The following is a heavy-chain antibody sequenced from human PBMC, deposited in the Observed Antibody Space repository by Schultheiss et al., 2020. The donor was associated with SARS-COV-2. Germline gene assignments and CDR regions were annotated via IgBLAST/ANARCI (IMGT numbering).Heavy chain of an antibody. CDR3: AGGGIVGATSDAFDI. CDR1: GYTFSSYG. V-gene: IGHV1-18*01. Sequence: ASVKVSCKASGYTFSSYGISWVRQAPGQGLEWMGWISPYNGYTSYAQKFQGRVTITADESTSTAYMELSSLRSEDTAVYYCAGGGIVGATSDAFDIWGQGTMVTVSS. D-gene: IGHD1-26*01. CDR2: ISPYNGYT. J-gene: IGHJ3*02.